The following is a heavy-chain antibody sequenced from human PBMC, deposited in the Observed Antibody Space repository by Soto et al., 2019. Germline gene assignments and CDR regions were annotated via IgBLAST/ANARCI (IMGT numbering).Heavy chain of an antibody. CDR3: AKALRPGSGSANYFGY. J-gene: IGHJ4*02. CDR2: ISGSGGST. Sequence: GGSLRLSCAASGFTFSSYAMSWVRQAPGKGLEWVSAISGSGGSTYYADSVKGRFTISRDNSKNTLYLQMNSLRAEDTAVYYCAKALRPGSGSANYFGYWGQGTLVTVSS. D-gene: IGHD3-10*01. CDR1: GFTFSSYA. V-gene: IGHV3-23*01.